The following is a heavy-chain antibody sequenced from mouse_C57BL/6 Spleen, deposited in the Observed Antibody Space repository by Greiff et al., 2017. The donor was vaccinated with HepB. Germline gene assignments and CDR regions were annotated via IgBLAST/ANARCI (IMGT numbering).Heavy chain of an antibody. J-gene: IGHJ1*03. Sequence: EVKLVESGPGLVKPSQSLSLTCSVTGYSITSGYYWNWIRQFPGNKLEWMGYISYDGSNNYNPSLKNRISITRDTSKNQFFLKLNSVTTEDTATYYCARVVYYYGSSYDWYFDVWGTGTTVTVSS. CDR3: ARVVYYYGSSYDWYFDV. CDR2: ISYDGSN. V-gene: IGHV3-6*01. D-gene: IGHD1-1*01. CDR1: GYSITSGYY.